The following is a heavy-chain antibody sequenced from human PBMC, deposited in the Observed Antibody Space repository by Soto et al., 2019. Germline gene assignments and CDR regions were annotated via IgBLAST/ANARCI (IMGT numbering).Heavy chain of an antibody. CDR1: GGSISSGGLY. J-gene: IGHJ4*02. CDR2: IYYSGST. V-gene: IGHV4-31*03. CDR3: ARHRSDYGTD. Sequence: QVQLQESGPGRVKPSQTLSLTCTVSGGSISSGGLYWSWIRQHPGKGLEWIGYIYYSGSTSYNPSLEGRITISLDTSKNQFSLKLSSVTAADTAVYYCARHRSDYGTDWGQGTLVTVSS. D-gene: IGHD4-17*01.